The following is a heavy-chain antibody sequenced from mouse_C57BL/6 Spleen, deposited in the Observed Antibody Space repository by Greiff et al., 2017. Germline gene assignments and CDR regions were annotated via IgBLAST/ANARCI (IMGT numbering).Heavy chain of an antibody. CDR1: GFTFSSYT. J-gene: IGHJ2*01. D-gene: IGHD2-5*01. CDR2: ISGGGGNT. V-gene: IGHV5-9*01. CDR3: ARLCDSKDFDY. Sequence: EVKLVESGGGLVKPGGSLKLSCAASGFTFSSYTMSWVRQTPEKRLEWVATISGGGGNTYYPDSVKGRFTISSDNAKNPLYLQMSSLRSEDTALYYCARLCDSKDFDYWGQGTTLTVSS.